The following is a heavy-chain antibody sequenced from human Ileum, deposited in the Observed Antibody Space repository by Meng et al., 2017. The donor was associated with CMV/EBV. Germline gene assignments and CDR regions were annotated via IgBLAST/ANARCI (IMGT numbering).Heavy chain of an antibody. CDR2: RHKNGND. CDR3: AIYYGGVGGRGY. V-gene: IGHV4-61*02. D-gene: IGHD2-21*01. Sequence: LQGSGPGLVKPSQTLSLTCSVSGDSISSDNYHWSWIRQPAGKGLEWIGQRHKNGNDNYNASLKSRVTISIDTSKNQFSLTLTSVTAADTAVYYCAIYYGGVGGRGYWAQGTLVTVSS. CDR1: GDSISSDNYH. J-gene: IGHJ4*02.